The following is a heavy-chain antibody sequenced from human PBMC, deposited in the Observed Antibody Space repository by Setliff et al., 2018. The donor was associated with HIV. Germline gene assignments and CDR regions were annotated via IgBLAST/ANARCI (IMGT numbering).Heavy chain of an antibody. CDR3: VRHITNPRWAYFDY. V-gene: IGHV5-51*01. CDR1: GYKFTKYW. D-gene: IGHD1-20*01. CDR2: VYPPDSET. J-gene: IGHJ4*02. Sequence: GESLKISCQGSGYKFTKYWIGWVRQMPGKGLEWMAIVYPPDSETVYSPSFQGQVTISVDNSISTTFLQWSSLRASDTAIYFCVRHITNPRWAYFDYWGQGTPVTVSS.